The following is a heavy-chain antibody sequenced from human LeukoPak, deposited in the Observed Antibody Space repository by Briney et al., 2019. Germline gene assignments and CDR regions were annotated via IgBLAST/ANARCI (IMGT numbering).Heavy chain of an antibody. V-gene: IGHV1-2*02. D-gene: IGHD3-10*01. CDR1: GYSFADYY. J-gene: IGHJ5*02. CDR3: ATNILVRDIINWFDP. Sequence: ASVKVSCKASGYSFADYYIHWVRQAPGQGLEWMGWIKPNSGGTRSAQKFQGRVTMTRDTSISTAYMKLSSLRYDDTAVYYCATNILVRDIINWFDPWGQGTLVTVSS. CDR2: IKPNSGGT.